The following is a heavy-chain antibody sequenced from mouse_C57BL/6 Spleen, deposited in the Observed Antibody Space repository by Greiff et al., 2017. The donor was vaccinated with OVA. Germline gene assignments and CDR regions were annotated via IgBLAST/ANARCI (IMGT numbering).Heavy chain of an antibody. D-gene: IGHD1-1*01. CDR1: GYTFTSYW. Sequence: QVQLQQPGAELVRPGTSVKLSCKASGYTFTSYWMHWVKQRPGQGLEWIGVIDPSDSYTNYNQKFKGKATLTVDTSSSTAYMQLSSLTSEDSAVYYCAREGTTVGATRAWFAYWGQGTLVTVSA. J-gene: IGHJ3*01. V-gene: IGHV1-59*01. CDR2: IDPSDSYT. CDR3: AREGTTVGATRAWFAY.